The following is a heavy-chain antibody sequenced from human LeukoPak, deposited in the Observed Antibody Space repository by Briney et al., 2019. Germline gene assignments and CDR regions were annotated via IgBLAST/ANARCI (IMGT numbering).Heavy chain of an antibody. D-gene: IGHD3-10*01. CDR3: TSRGYGTGSYYNCGY. Sequence: HPGGSLKLSCAASGFTFSGSAIHWVRQASGKWLEWVGSIRSKANSYATAYAASVKGRFTISRDDSKNTAYLQMNSLKTEDTAVYYCTSRGYGTGSYYNCGYWGQGTLVTVSS. J-gene: IGHJ4*02. V-gene: IGHV3-73*01. CDR1: GFTFSGSA. CDR2: IRSKANSYAT.